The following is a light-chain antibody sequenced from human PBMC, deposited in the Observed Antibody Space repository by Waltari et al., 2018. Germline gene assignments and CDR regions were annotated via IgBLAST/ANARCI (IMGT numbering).Light chain of an antibody. V-gene: IGKV3-11*01. Sequence: IVLTKAPATLSLSPGARATLSCRTSQSIADYLAWYQQKPGQSPRLLISDVSNRVTGIPVRFSGSGSGTDFTLTITSLEPEDFAVYYCQQRSNWPRFSFGQGTKLEIK. CDR3: QQRSNWPRFS. CDR2: DVS. CDR1: QSIADY. J-gene: IGKJ2*01.